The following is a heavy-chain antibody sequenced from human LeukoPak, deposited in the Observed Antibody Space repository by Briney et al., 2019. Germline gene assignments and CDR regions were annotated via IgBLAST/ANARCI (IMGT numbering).Heavy chain of an antibody. CDR1: GGSISSGSYY. D-gene: IGHD2-2*01. V-gene: IGHV4-61*02. CDR3: ARAKYASAGFDS. J-gene: IGHJ4*02. Sequence: PSETLSLTCTVSGGSISSGSYYWSWIRQPAGKGLEWIGRIYSSGSTNHNPSLKSRVTISLDTSKNQLSLKLNSVTAADTGIYYCARAKYASAGFDSWGQGVLVTVSS. CDR2: IYSSGST.